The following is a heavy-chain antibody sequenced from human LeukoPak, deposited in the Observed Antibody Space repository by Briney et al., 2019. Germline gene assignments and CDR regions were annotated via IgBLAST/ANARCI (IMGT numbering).Heavy chain of an antibody. V-gene: IGHV3-30*02. CDR2: IRYDGSNK. Sequence: PGGSLRLSCAASGFTFSSYGMHWVCQAPGKGLEWVAFIRYDGSNKYYADSVKGRFTISRDNSKNTLYLQMNSLRAEDTDVYYCAKDPYGDYTFDYWGQGTLVTVSS. CDR3: AKDPYGDYTFDY. CDR1: GFTFSSYG. J-gene: IGHJ4*02. D-gene: IGHD4-17*01.